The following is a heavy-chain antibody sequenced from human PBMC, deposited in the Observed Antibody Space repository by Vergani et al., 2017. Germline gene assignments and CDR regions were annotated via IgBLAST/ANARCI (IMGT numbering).Heavy chain of an antibody. J-gene: IGHJ4*02. V-gene: IGHV1-69*13. CDR3: ASSYCSSTSCYASGYFDY. Sequence: QVQLVQSGAEVKKPGSSVKVSCKASGGTFSSYAISWVRQAPGQGLEWMGRSIPIFGTANYAQKFQGRVTITADESTITAYMELSSLRSEDTAVYYCASSYCSSTSCYASGYFDYWGQGTLVTVSS. CDR2: SIPIFGTA. CDR1: GGTFSSYA. D-gene: IGHD2-2*01.